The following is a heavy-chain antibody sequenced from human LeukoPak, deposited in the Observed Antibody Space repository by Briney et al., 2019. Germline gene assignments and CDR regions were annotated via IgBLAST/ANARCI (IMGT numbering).Heavy chain of an antibody. CDR1: GFSVSNNY. CDR2: IYSGGDT. Sequence: GGSLRLSCAASGFSVSNNYVTWVRQPPGEGLEWVSVIYSGGDTYYADSVKGRFTISRDNSKNMLYLQMNSLTVEDTAVYYCTDTVAGWGQGTLVTVS. D-gene: IGHD4-23*01. J-gene: IGHJ4*02. CDR3: TDTVAG. V-gene: IGHV3-53*05.